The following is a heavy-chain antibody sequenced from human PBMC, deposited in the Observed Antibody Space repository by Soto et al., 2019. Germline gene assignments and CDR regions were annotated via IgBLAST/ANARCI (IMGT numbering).Heavy chain of an antibody. D-gene: IGHD2-2*01. V-gene: IGHV4-34*01. CDR3: ARVRTEYAGLDY. Sequence: SETLSLTCAVYGGSFSGYDWSWIRQSPGKGLESIAYVSSSGSTNYNPSLESRVAISLDTSKNQFSLRLTSVTAADTAVYFCARVRTEYAGLDYWGQGTLVTVSS. J-gene: IGHJ4*02. CDR2: VSSSGST. CDR1: GGSFSGYD.